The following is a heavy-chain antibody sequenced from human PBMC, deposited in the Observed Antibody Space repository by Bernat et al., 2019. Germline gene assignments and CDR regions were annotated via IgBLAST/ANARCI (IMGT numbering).Heavy chain of an antibody. D-gene: IGHD3-3*02. Sequence: VQLVESGGGLVKPGGSLRLSCAASGFTFSNAWMNWVRQAPGKGLEWVAVIWYDASKKYYVDSVKGRFTISRDNSKNTLYLQLDSLRVEDTAVYYCARDIRSSRYDYWGQGTVVTVSS. CDR1: GFTFSNAW. CDR2: IWYDASKK. CDR3: ARDIRSSRYDY. J-gene: IGHJ4*01. V-gene: IGHV3-33*08.